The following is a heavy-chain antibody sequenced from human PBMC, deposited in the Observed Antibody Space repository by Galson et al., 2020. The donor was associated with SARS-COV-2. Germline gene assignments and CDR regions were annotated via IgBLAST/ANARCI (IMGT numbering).Heavy chain of an antibody. J-gene: IGHJ4*02. CDR3: SRLKYPTLGAFDY. D-gene: IGHD3-16*01. Sequence: ASVKVSCKTSGYTFTSYGINWLRQAPGQGLEWLGWISAYNGDTNYAQKPQGRLTMTTDTSTSKAHMELMSLRSDDTAVYYCSRLKYPTLGAFDYWGQGTLVTVSS. V-gene: IGHV1-18*04. CDR2: ISAYNGDT. CDR1: GYTFTSYG.